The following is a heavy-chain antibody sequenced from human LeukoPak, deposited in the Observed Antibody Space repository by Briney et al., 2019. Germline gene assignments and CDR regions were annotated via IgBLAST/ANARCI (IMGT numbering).Heavy chain of an antibody. CDR3: ARVGADGSGFLFDY. CDR2: INHSGST. V-gene: IGHV4-34*01. Sequence: SETLSLTCAVYGGSFSGYYWSWIRQPPGKGLEWIGEINHSGSTNYNPSLKSRVTISVDTSKNQFSLKLSSVTAADTAVYYCARVGADGSGFLFDYWGQGTLVTISS. D-gene: IGHD3-10*01. CDR1: GGSFSGYY. J-gene: IGHJ4*02.